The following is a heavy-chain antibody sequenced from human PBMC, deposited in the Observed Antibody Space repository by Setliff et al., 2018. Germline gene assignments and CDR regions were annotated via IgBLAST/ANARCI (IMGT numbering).Heavy chain of an antibody. CDR3: FGAGTCSY. CDR2: IKQDGSEI. CDR1: GFSYSNCW. Sequence: GGSLRLSCTASGFSYSNCWMNWVRQAPGKGLEWVASIKQDGSEIYYVDSVRGRFTISRDNAKNSLSLQMNNLRTEDTAVYYCFGAGTCSYWGQGTLVTVSS. V-gene: IGHV3-7*01. D-gene: IGHD3-10*01. J-gene: IGHJ4*02.